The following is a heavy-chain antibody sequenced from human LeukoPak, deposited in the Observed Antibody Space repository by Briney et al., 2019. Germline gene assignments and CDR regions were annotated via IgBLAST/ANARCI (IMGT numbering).Heavy chain of an antibody. J-gene: IGHJ5*02. CDR1: GFTFSSYG. CDR3: ARDLATMDGFDP. D-gene: IGHD3-10*01. V-gene: IGHV3-33*01. Sequence: GESLRLSCAASGFTFSSYGMHWVRQAPGKGLEWVAVIWYDGSNKYYADSVKGRFTISRDNSKNTLYLQMNSLRAEDTAVYYCARDLATMDGFDPWGQGTLVTVSS. CDR2: IWYDGSNK.